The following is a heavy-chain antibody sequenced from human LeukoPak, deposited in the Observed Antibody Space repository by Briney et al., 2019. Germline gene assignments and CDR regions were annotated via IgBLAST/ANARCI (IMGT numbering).Heavy chain of an antibody. CDR1: GRSFSGYY. D-gene: IGHD3-10*01. CDR3: ARGMRFGELLPSEFFDY. Sequence: PSETLSLTCAVYGRSFSGYYWSWIRQPPGKGLEWIGEINHSGSTNYNPSLKSRVTISVDTSKNQFSLKLSSVTAADTAVYYCARGMRFGELLPSEFFDYWGQGTLVTVSS. CDR2: INHSGST. J-gene: IGHJ4*02. V-gene: IGHV4-34*01.